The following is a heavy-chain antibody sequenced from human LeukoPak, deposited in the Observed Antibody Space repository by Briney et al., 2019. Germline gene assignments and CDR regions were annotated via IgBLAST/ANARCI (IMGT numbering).Heavy chain of an antibody. CDR3: ARDGGGSYSFDY. V-gene: IGHV3-21*01. D-gene: IGHD1-26*01. CDR2: ISSSSSYI. Sequence: PGGSLRLSCAASGFTFSSYSMNWVPQAPGKGLEWVSSISSSSSYIYYADSVKGRFTISRDNAKNSLYLQMNSLRAEDTAVYYCARDGGGSYSFDYWGQGTLVTVSS. CDR1: GFTFSSYS. J-gene: IGHJ4*02.